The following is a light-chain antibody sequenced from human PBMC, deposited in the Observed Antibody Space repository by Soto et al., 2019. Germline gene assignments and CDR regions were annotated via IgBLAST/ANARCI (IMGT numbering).Light chain of an antibody. Sequence: EIVMTQSPATLSVSPGKRATLSCRASQSIGDTLAWYQQKPGQTNRLLIYDTAIRATGVPARFSGSRSGAEFTLTISSLQPEDFAVYYCQHYVTWPLTFGGGTKVDIK. CDR2: DTA. J-gene: IGKJ4*01. CDR3: QHYVTWPLT. CDR1: QSIGDT. V-gene: IGKV3-15*01.